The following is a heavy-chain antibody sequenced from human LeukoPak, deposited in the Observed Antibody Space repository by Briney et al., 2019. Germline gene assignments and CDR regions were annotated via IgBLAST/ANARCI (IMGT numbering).Heavy chain of an antibody. CDR2: ISGSGGST. D-gene: IGHD4-17*01. Sequence: PGGSLRLSCAASGFTFSSYAMSWVRQAPGKGLEWVSAISGSGGSTYYADSVKGRFTISRDNSKNTLYLQMNSLRAEDTAVYYCVKTALAPDDYGDYGDYWGQGTLVTVSS. CDR1: GFTFSSYA. V-gene: IGHV3-23*01. J-gene: IGHJ4*02. CDR3: VKTALAPDDYGDYGDY.